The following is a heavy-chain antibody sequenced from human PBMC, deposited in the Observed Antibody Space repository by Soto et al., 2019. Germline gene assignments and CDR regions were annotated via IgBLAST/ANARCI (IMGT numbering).Heavy chain of an antibody. Sequence: ASVKVSCKASGYTFTSYYMHWVRQAPGQGLEWMGIINPSGGSTSYAQKFQGRVTMTRDTSTSTVYMELSSLRSEDMAVYYCARDPDEYCSGGSCYSGGVYFDYWGQGTLVTVSS. CDR2: INPSGGST. D-gene: IGHD2-15*01. V-gene: IGHV1-46*03. J-gene: IGHJ4*02. CDR3: ARDPDEYCSGGSCYSGGVYFDY. CDR1: GYTFTSYY.